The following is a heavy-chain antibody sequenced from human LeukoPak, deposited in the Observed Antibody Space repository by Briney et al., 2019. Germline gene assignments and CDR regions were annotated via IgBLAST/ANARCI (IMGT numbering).Heavy chain of an antibody. CDR2: IGTAGDT. CDR1: GFTFSSYD. CDR3: ARGSIAAAGTPLDY. Sequence: PGGSLRLSCAASGFTFSSYDMHWVRQATGKGLEWVSAIGTAGDTCYPGSVKGRFTISRENAKNSLYLQMNSLRAGDTAVYYCARGSIAAAGTPLDYWGQGTLVTVSS. J-gene: IGHJ4*02. D-gene: IGHD6-13*01. V-gene: IGHV3-13*01.